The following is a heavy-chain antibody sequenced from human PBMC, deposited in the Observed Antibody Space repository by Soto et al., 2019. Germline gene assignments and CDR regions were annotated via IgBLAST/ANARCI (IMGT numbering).Heavy chain of an antibody. V-gene: IGHV4-59*08. D-gene: IGHD6-13*01. Sequence: QVQLQESGPGLVKPSETQSLTCTVSGGSISSYYWSWIRQPPGKGLEWIGYIYYSGSTNYNPSLXSXAXIXLDTSKNQFSLKLSSVTAADTAVYYCARRYSSSFDYWGQGTLVTVSS. CDR3: ARRYSSSFDY. CDR2: IYYSGST. CDR1: GGSISSYY. J-gene: IGHJ4*02.